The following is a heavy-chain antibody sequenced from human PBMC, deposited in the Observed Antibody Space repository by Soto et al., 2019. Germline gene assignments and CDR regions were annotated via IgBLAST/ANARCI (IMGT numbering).Heavy chain of an antibody. D-gene: IGHD3-10*01. CDR3: VGQGFGDLHGLVDV. CDR2: IHDSGDT. Sequence: QVHLQESGPGLVKPSETLSLTCTVSGGSMSSHKWSWIRQPPGKGLEWIGYIHDSGDTSYNPSRRGRVSIAVDTSKKEFSLKLRSVPAADTAVYYCVGQGFGDLHGLVDVWGQGTMVTVSS. V-gene: IGHV4-59*08. J-gene: IGHJ6*02. CDR1: GGSMSSHK.